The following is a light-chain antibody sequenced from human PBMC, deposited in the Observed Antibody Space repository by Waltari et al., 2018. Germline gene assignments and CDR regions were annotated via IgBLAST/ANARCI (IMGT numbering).Light chain of an antibody. Sequence: QSALTQPASASGSPGQSITISCTGTSSDVGGYNHVSWYQQHPGKAPKLMIYDVSNRPSGVSNRFSGSKSGNTASLTISGLQAEDEADYYCSSYTSSSTLEVFGGGTKLTVL. J-gene: IGLJ3*02. CDR2: DVS. V-gene: IGLV2-14*01. CDR3: SSYTSSSTLEV. CDR1: SSDVGGYNH.